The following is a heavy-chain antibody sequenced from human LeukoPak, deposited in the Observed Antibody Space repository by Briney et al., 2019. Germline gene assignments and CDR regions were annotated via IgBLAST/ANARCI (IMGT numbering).Heavy chain of an antibody. CDR2: ISSSSSYI. CDR3: ARDGSGRVPEMSAPDY. J-gene: IGHJ4*02. CDR1: GFTFSSYS. Sequence: GGSLRLSCAASGFTFSSYSMNWVRQAPGKGLEWVSSISSSSSYIYYADSVKGRFTISRDNAKNSLYLQMNSLRAEDTAVYYCARDGSGRVPEMSAPDYWGQGTLVTVAS. D-gene: IGHD3-10*01. V-gene: IGHV3-21*01.